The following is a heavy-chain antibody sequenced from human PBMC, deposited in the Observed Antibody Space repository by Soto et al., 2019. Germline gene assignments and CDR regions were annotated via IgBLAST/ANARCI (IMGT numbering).Heavy chain of an antibody. CDR1: GFTFSNYA. J-gene: IGHJ4*02. Sequence: EVQLLESGGGLVQPGGSLRLSCAASGFTFSNYAMNWVRQAPGKGLEWVSTISGSGGSPYYADSVKGRFTISRDNSKKPLYLQMNRLGGGDSAIYYCAKEGNRGLDYFEYWGQGTLVTVSS. V-gene: IGHV3-23*01. CDR2: ISGSGGSP. CDR3: AKEGNRGLDYFEY. D-gene: IGHD3-16*01.